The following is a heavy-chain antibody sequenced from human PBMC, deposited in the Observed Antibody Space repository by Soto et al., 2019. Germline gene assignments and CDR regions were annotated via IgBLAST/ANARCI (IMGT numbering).Heavy chain of an antibody. V-gene: IGHV3-23*01. CDR3: AKLDLFYSSGWYQAH. Sequence: PGGSLRLYCAASGFTFSSYAMSWVRQAPGKGLEWVSAISGSGGSTYYADSVKGRFTISRDNSKNTLYLQMNSLRAEDTAVYYCAKLDLFYSSGWYQAHWGQGTLVTVSS. D-gene: IGHD6-19*01. CDR1: GFTFSSYA. CDR2: ISGSGGST. J-gene: IGHJ4*02.